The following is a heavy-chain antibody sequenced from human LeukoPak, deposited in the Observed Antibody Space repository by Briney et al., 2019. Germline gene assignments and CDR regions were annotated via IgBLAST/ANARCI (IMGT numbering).Heavy chain of an antibody. CDR2: INHSGSA. CDR3: ARGQGTVTTH. Sequence: SETLSLTCAVSGGSFSGYYWTWIRQPPGKGLEWIGEINHSGSANYNPSLKSRVTIPLDTSKNQFSLKLSSVTAADMAVYYCARGQGTVTTHWGQGTQVTVSS. J-gene: IGHJ4*02. D-gene: IGHD4-17*01. V-gene: IGHV4-34*01. CDR1: GGSFSGYY.